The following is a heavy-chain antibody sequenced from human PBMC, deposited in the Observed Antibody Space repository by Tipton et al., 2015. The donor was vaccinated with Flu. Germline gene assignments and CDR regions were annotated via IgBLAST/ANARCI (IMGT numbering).Heavy chain of an antibody. V-gene: IGHV3-66*01. CDR1: GFTVSSNY. CDR3: ARVIAAAGSNWFDP. CDR2: IYSGGST. J-gene: IGHJ5*02. D-gene: IGHD6-13*01. Sequence: GSLRLSCAAPGFTVSSNYMSWVRQAPGKGLEWVSVIYSGGSTYYADSVKGRFTISRDNSKNTLYLQMNSLRAEDTAVYYCARVIAAAGSNWFDPWGQGTLVTVSS.